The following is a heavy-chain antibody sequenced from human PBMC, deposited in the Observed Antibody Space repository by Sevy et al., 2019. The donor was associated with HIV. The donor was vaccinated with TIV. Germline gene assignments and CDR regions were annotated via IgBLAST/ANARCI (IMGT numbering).Heavy chain of an antibody. CDR1: GYSISSGYY. V-gene: IGHV4-38-2*02. CDR2: IYHSGST. D-gene: IGHD6-6*01. CDR3: ARDGGVAARSMAYYYYGMDV. Sequence: SETLSLTCTVSGYSISSGYYWGWIRQPPGKGLEWIGSIYHSGSTYYNPSLKSRVTISVDTSKNQFSLRLSSVTAADTAGYYCARDGGVAARSMAYYYYGMDVWGQGTTVTVSS. J-gene: IGHJ6*02.